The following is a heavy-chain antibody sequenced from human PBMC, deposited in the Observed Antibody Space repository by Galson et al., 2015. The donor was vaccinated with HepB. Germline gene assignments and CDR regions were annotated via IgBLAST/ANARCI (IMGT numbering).Heavy chain of an antibody. D-gene: IGHD3-3*01. Sequence: SLRLSCAASGFTFSSYGMHWARQAPGKGLEWVAVIWYDGSNKYYADSVKGRFTISRDNSKNTLYLQMNSLRAEDTAVYYCARDSSVGLEWLLPRRAFDIWGQGTMVTVSS. CDR2: IWYDGSNK. J-gene: IGHJ3*02. CDR1: GFTFSSYG. V-gene: IGHV3-33*01. CDR3: ARDSSVGLEWLLPRRAFDI.